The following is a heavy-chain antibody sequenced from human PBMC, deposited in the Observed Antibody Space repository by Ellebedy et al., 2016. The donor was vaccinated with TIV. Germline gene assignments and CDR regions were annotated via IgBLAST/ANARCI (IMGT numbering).Heavy chain of an antibody. CDR2: IYYSGST. J-gene: IGHJ3*02. V-gene: IGHV4-59*01. CDR1: GGSISSYY. Sequence: SETLSLXCTVSGGSISSYYWSWIRQPPGKGLEWIGYIYYSGSTNYNPSLKSRVTISVDTSKNQFSLKLSSVTAADTAVYYCASMAIFGMGIDAFDIWGQGTMVTVSS. CDR3: ASMAIFGMGIDAFDI. D-gene: IGHD3-3*01.